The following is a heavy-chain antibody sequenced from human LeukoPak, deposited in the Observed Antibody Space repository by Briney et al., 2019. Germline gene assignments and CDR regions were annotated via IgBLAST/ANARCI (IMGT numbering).Heavy chain of an antibody. CDR3: ARATWLPVGLYYYDSSGYYYYFDY. V-gene: IGHV4-39*07. CDR1: GDSISSITYY. CDR2: IYYSGST. D-gene: IGHD3-22*01. Sequence: PSETLSLTCTVSGDSISSITYYWGWIRQPPGRGLEWIGSIYYSGSTYQNPSLKSRVTISVDTSKNQFSLKLSSVTAADTAVYYCARATWLPVGLYYYDSSGYYYYFDYWGQGTLVTVSS. J-gene: IGHJ4*02.